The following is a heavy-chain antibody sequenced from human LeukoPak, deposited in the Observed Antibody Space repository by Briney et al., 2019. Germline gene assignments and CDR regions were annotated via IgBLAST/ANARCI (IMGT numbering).Heavy chain of an antibody. D-gene: IGHD4-17*01. Sequence: PSETLSLTCTVSGGSISSYYWSWIRQPPGKGLEWIGYIYYSGSTNYNPSLKSRVTISVDTSKNQFSLKLSSVTAADTAVYYCARVRYEYGDTYRFDYWGQGTLVTVSS. J-gene: IGHJ4*02. V-gene: IGHV4-59*01. CDR3: ARVRYEYGDTYRFDY. CDR1: GGSISSYY. CDR2: IYYSGST.